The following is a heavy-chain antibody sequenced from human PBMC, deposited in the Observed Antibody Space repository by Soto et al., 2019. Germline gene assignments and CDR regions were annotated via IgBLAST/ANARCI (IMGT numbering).Heavy chain of an antibody. D-gene: IGHD2-2*02. CDR2: AYWDDDN. J-gene: IGHJ4*02. CDR1: GFSLTTRPVG. CDR3: ANSRNYTGTWAGGYFDS. V-gene: IGHV2-5*02. Sequence: QITLKESGPALMKATQTLTLTCTFSGFSLTTRPVGLCCLRQAQGKALEWLAFAYWDDDNRYNPSLKKRLSIHEATSKGQVVITLTTMAPVDTTTYYCANSRNYTGTWAGGYFDSWGPGTLVTVSS.